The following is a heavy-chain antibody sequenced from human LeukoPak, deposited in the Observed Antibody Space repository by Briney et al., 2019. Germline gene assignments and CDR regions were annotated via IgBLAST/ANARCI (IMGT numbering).Heavy chain of an antibody. CDR2: IRYDGSNK. V-gene: IGHV3-30*02. J-gene: IGHJ4*02. Sequence: PGGSLRLSCAASGFTFSSYGMHWVRQAPGKGLEWVAFIRYDGSNKYYADSVKGRFTISRDNSKNTLYLQMNSLRAEDTAVYYCARLGGYSHHWYFDYWGQGTLVTVSS. D-gene: IGHD5-18*01. CDR1: GFTFSSYG. CDR3: ARLGGYSHHWYFDY.